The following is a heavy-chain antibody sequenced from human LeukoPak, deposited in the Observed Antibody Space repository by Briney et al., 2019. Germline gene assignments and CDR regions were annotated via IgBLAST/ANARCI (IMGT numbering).Heavy chain of an antibody. CDR3: ARRDISSGWSFDY. CDR1: GGSISNYH. D-gene: IGHD6-19*01. J-gene: IGHJ4*02. CDR2: INTGVMT. V-gene: IGHV4-4*07. Sequence: SETLSLTCTVSGGSISNYHWRWIRQPAGKGLEWFGQINTGVMTNYNPPLKSRVRMSLDTTEDTLSLTIRSVTAADTAFYYCARRDISSGWSFDYWGQGTLVTVSS.